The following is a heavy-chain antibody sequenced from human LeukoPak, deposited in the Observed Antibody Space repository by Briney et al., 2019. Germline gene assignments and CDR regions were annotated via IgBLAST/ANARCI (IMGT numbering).Heavy chain of an antibody. CDR3: VRGDRADWLRGLDY. J-gene: IGHJ4*02. Sequence: GGSLRLSCAASGFTFSSSVMNWVRQAPGKGLEWVSSISSSSNYIYYADSVKGRFTVSRDNAKNSLYLQMNSLRAEDTAVYYCVRGDRADWLRGLDYWGQGSLVTVSS. V-gene: IGHV3-21*03. CDR1: GFTFSSSV. CDR2: ISSSSNYI. D-gene: IGHD5-12*01.